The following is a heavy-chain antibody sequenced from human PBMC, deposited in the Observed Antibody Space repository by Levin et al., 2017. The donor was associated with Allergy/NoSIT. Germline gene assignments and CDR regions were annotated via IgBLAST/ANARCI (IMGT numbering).Heavy chain of an antibody. CDR1: GYTFRDYY. J-gene: IGHJ6*04. Sequence: ASVKVSCKASGYTFRDYYIQWVRQAPGQGLEWMGWINPNSGGTNYAQKFQGRLTMTTDTSISAVYIELSSLRFDDTAVYYCARHGDYGSGSYDLYYYYFSMDAWGRGTAVTVSS. V-gene: IGHV1-2*02. D-gene: IGHD3-10*01. CDR3: ARHGDYGSGSYDLYYYYFSMDA. CDR2: INPNSGGT.